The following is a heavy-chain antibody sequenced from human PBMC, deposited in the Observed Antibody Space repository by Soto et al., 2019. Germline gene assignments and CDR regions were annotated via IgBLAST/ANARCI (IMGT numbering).Heavy chain of an antibody. J-gene: IGHJ5*02. Sequence: WTWIRQHPLKGLEWIGYIYYSGSTYYNPSLKSRVTISVDTSKNQFPLKLSSVTAADTAVYYCARSVCTWGPVTLVTFSS. CDR2: IYYSGST. V-gene: IGHV4-31*02. CDR3: ARSVCT.